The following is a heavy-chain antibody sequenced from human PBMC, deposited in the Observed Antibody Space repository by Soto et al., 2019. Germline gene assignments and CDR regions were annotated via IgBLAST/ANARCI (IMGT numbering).Heavy chain of an antibody. D-gene: IGHD5-12*01. CDR2: INSDGSST. CDR1: GFTFSSYW. Sequence: SLRLSCAASGFTFSSYWMHWVRQAPGKGLVWVSRINSDGSSTTYADSVKGRFTISRDNAKNTLYLQMNSLRAEDTALYYCARVSLPGSNAFDVWGQGTMVTVSS. J-gene: IGHJ3*01. V-gene: IGHV3-74*01. CDR3: ARVSLPGSNAFDV.